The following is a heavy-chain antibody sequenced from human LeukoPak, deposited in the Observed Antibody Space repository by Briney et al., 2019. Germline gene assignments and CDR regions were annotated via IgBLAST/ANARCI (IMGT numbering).Heavy chain of an antibody. CDR3: ARRVYYHYCMDV. CDR2: INHSGST. J-gene: IGHJ6*03. Sequence: NSSETLSLTCAVYGGSFSGYYWSWIRQPPGKGLEWIGEINHSGSTNYNPSLKSRVTISVDTSKNQFSLKLSSVTAADTAVYYCARRVYYHYCMDVWGKGTTVTVSS. CDR1: GGSFSGYY. V-gene: IGHV4-34*01.